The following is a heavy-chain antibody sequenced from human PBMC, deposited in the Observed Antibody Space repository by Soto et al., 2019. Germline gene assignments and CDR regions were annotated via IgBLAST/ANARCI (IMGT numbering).Heavy chain of an antibody. CDR2: IIPIFGTA. CDR1: GGTFSSYA. J-gene: IGHJ4*02. Sequence: QVQLVQSGAEVKKPGSSVKVSCKASGGTFSSYAISWVRQAPGQGLEWMGGIIPIFGTANYAQKFQGRVTITADESTSTAYMVVRSLRSEDTAVYYCARLGGAWELRLFDYWGQGTLVTVSS. D-gene: IGHD1-26*01. V-gene: IGHV1-69*12. CDR3: ARLGGAWELRLFDY.